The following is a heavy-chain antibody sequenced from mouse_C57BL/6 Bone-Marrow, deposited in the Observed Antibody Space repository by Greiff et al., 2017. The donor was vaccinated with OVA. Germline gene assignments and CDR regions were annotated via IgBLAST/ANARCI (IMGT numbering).Heavy chain of an antibody. CDR3: TIYYYGSH. Sequence: EVKLMESGGGLVQPGGSMKLSCAASGFTFSDAWMDWVRQSPEKGLEWVAEIRNKANNHATYYAESVKGRFTISRDDSKSSFYLQMNSLRAEDTGIYYCTIYYYGSHWGQGTLVTVSA. CDR2: IRNKANNHAT. J-gene: IGHJ3*01. D-gene: IGHD1-1*01. CDR1: GFTFSDAW. V-gene: IGHV6-6*01.